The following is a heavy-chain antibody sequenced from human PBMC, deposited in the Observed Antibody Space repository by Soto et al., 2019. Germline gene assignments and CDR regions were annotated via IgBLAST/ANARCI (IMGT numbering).Heavy chain of an antibody. CDR3: ARKDKSGYFNWFDP. CDR2: IFPSDSDT. D-gene: IGHD3-22*01. V-gene: IGHV5-51*01. Sequence: GESLKISCKASGYRFTSYWIAWVRQMPGKGLEWMGIIFPSDSDTRYSPSFQGQVTISADRSTSTVFLQWASLKASDTAVYFCARKDKSGYFNWFDPWGQGTLVTVSS. CDR1: GYRFTSYW. J-gene: IGHJ5*02.